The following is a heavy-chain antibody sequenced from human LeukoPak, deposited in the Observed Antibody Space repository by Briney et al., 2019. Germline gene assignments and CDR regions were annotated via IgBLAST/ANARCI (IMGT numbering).Heavy chain of an antibody. V-gene: IGHV3-30*18. CDR3: AKEVGFRGILYQAYFDH. CDR2: ISYEGSTK. D-gene: IGHD3-10*01. J-gene: IGHJ4*02. Sequence: GRSLRLSCAASGFTFNDYGMHWVRQAPGKGLEWVAVISYEGSTKYYADSVRGRFTISRDDSKNTLYLQMNSLRPEDTAVYSCAKEVGFRGILYQAYFDHWGQGILVTVSS. CDR1: GFTFNDYG.